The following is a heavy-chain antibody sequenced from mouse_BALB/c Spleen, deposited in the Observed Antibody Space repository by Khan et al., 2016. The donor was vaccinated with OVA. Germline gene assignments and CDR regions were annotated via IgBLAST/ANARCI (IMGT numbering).Heavy chain of an antibody. Sequence: DLVRPGASVKLSCKASGYTFTSYWINWVKQRPGQGLEWIGRIAPGSGSTNYNEMFKGKATLTVDPSSSTAYMQLSSLSYEDSAVFFCTRGNYSCRTCYAMDYWGQGTSVTVSS. CDR2: IAPGSGST. V-gene: IGHV1S41*01. CDR1: GYTFTSYW. D-gene: IGHD1-1*01. J-gene: IGHJ4*01. CDR3: TRGNYSCRTCYAMDY.